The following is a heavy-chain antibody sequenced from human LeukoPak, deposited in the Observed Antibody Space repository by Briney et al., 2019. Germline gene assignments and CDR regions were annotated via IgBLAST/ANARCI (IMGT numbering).Heavy chain of an antibody. CDR2: IYYSGST. D-gene: IGHD2-15*01. CDR3: ARGIGYCSGGSCYHRYFHY. Sequence: SQTLSLTCTVSGGSISRGDYYWNWIRQPPGKGLEWIGYIYYSGSTYYNPSLKSRVTISVDTSKNQFSLKLSSVTAAGTAVYYCARGIGYCSGGSCYHRYFHYWGQGTLVTVSS. V-gene: IGHV4-30-4*01. CDR1: GGSISRGDYY. J-gene: IGHJ4*02.